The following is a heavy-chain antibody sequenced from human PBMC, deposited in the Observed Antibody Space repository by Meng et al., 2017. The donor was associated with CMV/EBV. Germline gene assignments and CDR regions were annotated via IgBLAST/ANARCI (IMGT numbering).Heavy chain of an antibody. J-gene: IGHJ4*02. CDR1: RFTVSSYY. V-gene: IGHV3-66*02. CDR2: IYSGGST. D-gene: IGHD4-17*01. Sequence: GESLKISCAASRFTVSSYYMSWVRQAPGKGLEWVSVIYSGGSTYYADSMKGRFTISRDNSKNTLYLQMNSLRAEDTAVYYCARDGPYGDPLHYWGQGTLVTVSS. CDR3: ARDGPYGDPLHY.